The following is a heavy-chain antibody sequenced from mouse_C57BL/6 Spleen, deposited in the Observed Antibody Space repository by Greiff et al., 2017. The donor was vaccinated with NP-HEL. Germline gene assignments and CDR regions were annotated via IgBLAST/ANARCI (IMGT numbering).Heavy chain of an antibody. CDR3: ARENYYGNSLHAMDY. CDR1: GFTFSSYA. V-gene: IGHV5-4*01. J-gene: IGHJ4*01. D-gene: IGHD2-1*01. CDR2: ISDGGSYT. Sequence: EVQRVESGGGLVKPGGSLKLSCAASGFTFSSYAMSWVRQTPEKRLEWVATISDGGSYTYYPDNVKGRFTISRDNAKNNLYLQMSHLKSEDTAMYYCARENYYGNSLHAMDYWGQGTSVTVSS.